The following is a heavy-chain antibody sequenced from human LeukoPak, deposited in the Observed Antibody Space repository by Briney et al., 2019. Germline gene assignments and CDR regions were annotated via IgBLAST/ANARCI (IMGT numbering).Heavy chain of an antibody. CDR1: GGSFSGYY. J-gene: IGHJ6*03. CDR2: IYYSGST. V-gene: IGHV4-34*01. Sequence: SETLSLTCAVYGGSFSGYYWSWIRQPPGKGLEWIGSIYYSGSTYYNPSLKSRVTISVDTSENQFSLKLSSVTAADTAVYYCARMAGVYYYYYMDVWGKGTTVTISS. D-gene: IGHD6-19*01. CDR3: ARMAGVYYYYYMDV.